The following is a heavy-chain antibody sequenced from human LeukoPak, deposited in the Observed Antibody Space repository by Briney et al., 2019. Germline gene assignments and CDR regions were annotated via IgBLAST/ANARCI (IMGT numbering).Heavy chain of an antibody. V-gene: IGHV3-15*01. CDR2: IKTKSEDGTI. CDR3: VSQYFDF. Sequence: PGGSLRLSCAASGYTFSNAWMSWIRQAPGKGLEWVGLIKTKSEDGTIDYAAPVRGRFTISRDDSKNTLYLQMNGLKTEDTAVYYCVSQYFDFWGQGTLVTVSS. J-gene: IGHJ4*02. CDR1: GYTFSNAW.